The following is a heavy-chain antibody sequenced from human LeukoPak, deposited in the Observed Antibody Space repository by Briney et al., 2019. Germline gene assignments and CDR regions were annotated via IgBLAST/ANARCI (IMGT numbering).Heavy chain of an antibody. D-gene: IGHD2/OR15-2a*01. CDR1: GGTFSSYA. V-gene: IGHV1-69*01. Sequence: VASVKVSCKASGGTFSSYAISWVRQAPGQGLEWMGGIIPIFGTANYAQKFQGRVTITADESTSTAYMELSSLRSEDTAVYYCARGPIVLTRFPGVDYYYMDVWGKGTTVTVSS. CDR2: IIPIFGTA. J-gene: IGHJ6*03. CDR3: ARGPIVLTRFPGVDYYYMDV.